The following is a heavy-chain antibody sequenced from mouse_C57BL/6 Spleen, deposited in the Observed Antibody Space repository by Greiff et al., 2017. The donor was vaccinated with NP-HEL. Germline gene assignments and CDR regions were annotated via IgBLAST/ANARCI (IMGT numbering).Heavy chain of an antibody. J-gene: IGHJ2*01. CDR2: INPNYGTT. CDR1: GYSFTDYN. CDR3: ARNSNYGEDYFDY. Sequence: VQLKQSGPELVKPGASVKISCKASGYSFTDYNMNWVKQSTGKSLEWIGVINPNYGTTSYNQKFKGKATLTVDQSSSTAYMQLNSLTSEDSAVYYCARNSNYGEDYFDYWGQGTTLTVSS. D-gene: IGHD2-5*01. V-gene: IGHV1-39*01.